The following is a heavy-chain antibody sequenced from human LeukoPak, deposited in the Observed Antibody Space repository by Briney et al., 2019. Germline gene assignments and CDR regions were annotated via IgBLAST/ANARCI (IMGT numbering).Heavy chain of an antibody. V-gene: IGHV4-34*01. Sequence: PSETLSLTCAVYGGSFSGYYWSWIRQPPGKGLEWIGEINHSGSTNYNPSLKSRVTISVDTSKNQFSLKLSSVTATDTAVYYCARRRRGYSTGPLDYWGQGTLVTVSS. D-gene: IGHD5-12*01. J-gene: IGHJ4*02. CDR3: ARRRRGYSTGPLDY. CDR1: GGSFSGYY. CDR2: INHSGST.